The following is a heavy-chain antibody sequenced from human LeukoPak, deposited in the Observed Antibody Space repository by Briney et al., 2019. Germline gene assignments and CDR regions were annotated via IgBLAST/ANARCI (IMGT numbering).Heavy chain of an antibody. Sequence: GGSLRLSCAVSGITFSSYGMHWVRQAPGKGLEWVAFIRYDGSNKYYADSVKGRFTISRDNSKNTLYLQMNSLRAEDTAVYYCATWGAHDYWGQGTLVTVSS. D-gene: IGHD3-16*01. CDR2: IRYDGSNK. CDR3: ATWGAHDY. CDR1: GITFSSYG. J-gene: IGHJ4*02. V-gene: IGHV3-30*02.